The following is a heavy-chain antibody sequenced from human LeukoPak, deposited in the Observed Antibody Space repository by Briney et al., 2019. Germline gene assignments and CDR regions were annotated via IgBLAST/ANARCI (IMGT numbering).Heavy chain of an antibody. J-gene: IGHJ4*02. Sequence: ASVKVSCKASGYIFTGYYMHWVRQAPEQGLEWMGWINPNSGGTNSAQKFQGRVTMTRDTSISTAYMELSRLTSDDTAVYYCARHPYSGSYHFDYWGQGTLVTVSS. CDR3: ARHPYSGSYHFDY. CDR2: INPNSGGT. CDR1: GYIFTGYY. V-gene: IGHV1-2*02. D-gene: IGHD1-26*01.